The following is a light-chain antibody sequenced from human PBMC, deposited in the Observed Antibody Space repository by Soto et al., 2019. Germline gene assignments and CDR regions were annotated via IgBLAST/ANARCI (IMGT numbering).Light chain of an antibody. V-gene: IGKV2D-29*01. CDR2: EVS. CDR3: MQSVQLPLT. J-gene: IGKJ4*01. Sequence: DILMTQPPLSLSVTPGQPASISCKSSQSLLHRDGKTFLSWHLQKPGQPPELLIFEVSNRVSGVPDRFSGSGSGTDFTLQISRVEAEDVGIFFCMQSVQLPLTFGGGTKVDIK. CDR1: QSLLHRDGKTF.